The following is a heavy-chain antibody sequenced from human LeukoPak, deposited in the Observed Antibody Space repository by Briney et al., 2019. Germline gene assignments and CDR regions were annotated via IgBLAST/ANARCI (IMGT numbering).Heavy chain of an antibody. CDR3: AIMRAYYDGSGYWVQ. CDR2: ITTSGATT. V-gene: IGHV3-23*01. J-gene: IGHJ4*02. Sequence: HPGGSLRLSCAASGFTFSSYGMSWVRQAPGKGLEWVSFITTSGATTSYADSVKGRFTISRDNPRNTLYMQMNSLRDADTALYYCAIMRAYYDGSGYWVQWGQGTLVTVSS. CDR1: GFTFSSYG. D-gene: IGHD3-22*01.